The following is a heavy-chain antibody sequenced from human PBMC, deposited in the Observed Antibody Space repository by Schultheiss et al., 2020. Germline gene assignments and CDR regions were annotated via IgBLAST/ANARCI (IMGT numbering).Heavy chain of an antibody. CDR1: GGSVSSGSYY. Sequence: SETLSLTCTVSGGSVSSGSYYWSWIRQPPGKGLEWIGYIFYSGSTNYNPSLKSRVTISADTSKNQFSLKLSSVTAADTAVYYCAKDTEYSGYDRQGELDYWGQGTLVTVSS. J-gene: IGHJ4*02. V-gene: IGHV4-61*01. D-gene: IGHD5-12*01. CDR2: IFYSGST. CDR3: AKDTEYSGYDRQGELDY.